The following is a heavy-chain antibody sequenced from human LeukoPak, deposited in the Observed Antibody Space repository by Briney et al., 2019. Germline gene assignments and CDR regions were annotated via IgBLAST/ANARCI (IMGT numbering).Heavy chain of an antibody. CDR2: ISYDGNNK. V-gene: IGHV3-30*18. CDR1: GFTFSSYG. CDR3: AELGITMIGGV. Sequence: GGSLRLSCAASGFTFSSYGMHWVRQAPGKGLEWVAVISYDGNNKYYADSVKGRFTISRDDSKNTVYLQMNSLRAEDTAVYYCAELGITMIGGVWGKGTTVTISS. D-gene: IGHD3-10*02. J-gene: IGHJ6*04.